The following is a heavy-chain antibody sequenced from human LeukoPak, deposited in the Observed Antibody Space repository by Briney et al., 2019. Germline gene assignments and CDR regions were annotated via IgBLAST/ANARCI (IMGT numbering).Heavy chain of an antibody. J-gene: IGHJ4*02. CDR1: GFTFSSYA. CDR2: ISGSGGST. D-gene: IGHD2-2*01. V-gene: IGHV3-23*01. Sequence: GGSLRLSCAASGFTFSSYAMSWVRQAPGKGLEWISAISGSGGSTYYADSVKGRFTISRDNSKNTLYLQMNSLRAEDTAVYYCANAKYQLLNVFDYWGQGTLVTVSS. CDR3: ANAKYQLLNVFDY.